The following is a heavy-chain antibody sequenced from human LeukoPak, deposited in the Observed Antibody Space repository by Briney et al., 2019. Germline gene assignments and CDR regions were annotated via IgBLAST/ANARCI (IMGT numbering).Heavy chain of an antibody. J-gene: IGHJ5*02. CDR3: ARVGAFTAVAGVNWFDP. CDR1: GYTFTGYY. Sequence: ASVKVSCKASGYTFTGYYMHWVRQAPGQRLEWMGWINPNSGGTNYAQKFQGRVTMTTDTSTSTAYMELRSLRSDDTAVYYCARVGAFTAVAGVNWFDPWGQGTLVTVSS. D-gene: IGHD6-19*01. V-gene: IGHV1-2*02. CDR2: INPNSGGT.